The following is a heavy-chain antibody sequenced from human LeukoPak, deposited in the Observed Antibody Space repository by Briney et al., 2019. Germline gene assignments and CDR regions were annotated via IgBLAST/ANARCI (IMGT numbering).Heavy chain of an antibody. V-gene: IGHV1-8*03. D-gene: IGHD2-2*01. J-gene: IGHJ6*03. CDR2: MKPNSGNA. CDR1: GYTFTSYD. Sequence: ASVKVSCKASGYTFTSYDINWVRQATGQGLEWMGWMKPNSGNAGYAQKFQGRVTITRNTSISTAYMELSSLRSEDTAVYYCARGNFCSSTSCYSDYMDVWGKGTTVTVSS. CDR3: ARGNFCSSTSCYSDYMDV.